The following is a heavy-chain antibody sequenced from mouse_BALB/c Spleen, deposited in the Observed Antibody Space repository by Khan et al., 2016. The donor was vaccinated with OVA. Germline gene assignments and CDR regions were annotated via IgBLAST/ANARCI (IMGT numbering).Heavy chain of an antibody. CDR1: GYTFTSYW. Sequence: QIQLVQSGAELAKPGASVKMSCTASGYTFTSYWMHWIKQRPGQGLEWIEYINPTSGYTDYNQKFKDKATLTADKSSSTAYMQLSSLTSDDSAVYYCARDRIDYWGQGTALTVSS. J-gene: IGHJ2*01. CDR3: ARDRIDY. CDR2: INPTSGYT. V-gene: IGHV1-7*01.